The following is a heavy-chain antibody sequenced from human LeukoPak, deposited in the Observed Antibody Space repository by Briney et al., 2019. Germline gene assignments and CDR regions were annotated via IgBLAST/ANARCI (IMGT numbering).Heavy chain of an antibody. CDR2: ISDNSRHI. J-gene: IGHJ6*02. V-gene: IGHV3-48*02. Sequence: PGGSLRLSCAASGFTFRSYGMNWVRQAPGKGLEWVSYISDNSRHIYYADSVKGRFTISRDYAKNSLYLQMNSLRDEDTAVYYCARDLTGWGAMDVWGQGTTVTVSS. CDR3: ARDLTGWGAMDV. CDR1: GFTFRSYG. D-gene: IGHD6-19*01.